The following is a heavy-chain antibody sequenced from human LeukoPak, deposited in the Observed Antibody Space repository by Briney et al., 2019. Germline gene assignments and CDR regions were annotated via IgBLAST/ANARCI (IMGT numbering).Heavy chain of an antibody. D-gene: IGHD6-19*01. CDR2: ISSSSSYI. J-gene: IGHJ5*02. CDR3: ARGVSGWYNELYNWFDP. CDR1: GITFSSYS. V-gene: IGHV3-21*01. Sequence: GGSLRLSCAASGITFSSYSMNWVRQAPGKGLEWVSSISSSSSYIYYADSVKGRFTISRDNAKNSLYLQMNSLRAEDTAVYYCARGVSGWYNELYNWFDPWGQGTLVTVSS.